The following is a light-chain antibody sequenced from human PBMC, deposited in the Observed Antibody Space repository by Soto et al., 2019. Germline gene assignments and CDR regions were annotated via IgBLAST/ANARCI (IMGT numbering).Light chain of an antibody. CDR2: GNS. Sequence: QSVLTQPPSVSGAPGQRVTISCTGSSSNIGAGYDVHWYQQLPGTAPKLLIYGNSTRPSGVPDRFSGSKSGTSASLAITGRQAEDEADYYCQSYDSSLSGWVFGGGTQLTVL. J-gene: IGLJ7*01. CDR1: SSNIGAGYD. V-gene: IGLV1-40*01. CDR3: QSYDSSLSGWV.